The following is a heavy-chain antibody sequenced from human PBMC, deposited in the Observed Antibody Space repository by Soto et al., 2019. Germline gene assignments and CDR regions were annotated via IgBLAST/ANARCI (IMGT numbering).Heavy chain of an antibody. Sequence: PGGSLRLSCAASGFTFSSYSMNWVRQAPGKGLEWVSYISSSSSTIYYADSVKGRFTISRDNAKNSLYLQMNSLRDEDTAVYYCARDRVYGYNYVYYYYGMDAWGQGTTVTVSS. D-gene: IGHD5-12*01. CDR1: GFTFSSYS. V-gene: IGHV3-48*02. CDR2: ISSSSSTI. CDR3: ARDRVYGYNYVYYYYGMDA. J-gene: IGHJ6*02.